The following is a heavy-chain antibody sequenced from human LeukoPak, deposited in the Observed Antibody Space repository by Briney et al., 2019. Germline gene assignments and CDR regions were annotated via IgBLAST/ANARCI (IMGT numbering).Heavy chain of an antibody. V-gene: IGHV1-18*01. CDR3: ARVLTGTRLFDY. CDR1: GYTFTSYG. CDR2: ISAYNGNT. J-gene: IGHJ4*02. Sequence: ASVKVSCKASGYTFTSYGISWVRQAPGQGLEWMGWISAYNGNTNYAQKLQGRVTMTRDTSISTAYMELSRLRSDDTAVYYCARVLTGTRLFDYWGQGTLVTVSS. D-gene: IGHD1-20*01.